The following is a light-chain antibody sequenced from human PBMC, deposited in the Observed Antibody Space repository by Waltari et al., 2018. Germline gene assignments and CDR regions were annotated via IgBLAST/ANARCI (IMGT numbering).Light chain of an antibody. CDR1: RSNIRAGHD. Sequence: QSVLTQPPSMSGAPGQRVTISCTGSRSNIRAGHDVPWYQVFPGTAPKLLLYCNNNRPSGVPDRFSGSKSDTSASLAIGGLQAEDEADYYCQSFDIRLSGGVVFGGGTKVTVL. J-gene: IGLJ3*02. V-gene: IGLV1-40*01. CDR2: CNN. CDR3: QSFDIRLSGGVV.